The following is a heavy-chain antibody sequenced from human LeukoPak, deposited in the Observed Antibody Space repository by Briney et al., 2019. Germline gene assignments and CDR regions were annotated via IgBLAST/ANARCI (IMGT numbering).Heavy chain of an antibody. D-gene: IGHD5-18*01. CDR1: GFTFSSYG. Sequence: GGSLRLSCAASGFTFSSYGMHWVRQAPGKGLEWVAVISYDGSNKYYADSVKGRFTISRDNSKNTLYLQMNSLRVEDTALYYCAKDGRGGYSYGSYFDSWGQGILVTVSS. CDR3: AKDGRGGYSYGSYFDS. CDR2: ISYDGSNK. V-gene: IGHV3-30*18. J-gene: IGHJ4*02.